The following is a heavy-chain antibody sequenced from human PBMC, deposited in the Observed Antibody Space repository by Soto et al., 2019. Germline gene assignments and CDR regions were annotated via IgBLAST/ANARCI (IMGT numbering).Heavy chain of an antibody. CDR3: ARGDKGGFDL. V-gene: IGHV3-74*01. CDR1: GFTFNYYW. J-gene: IGHJ3*01. Sequence: EVQLVESEGGLVQRGGSLRLSCAASGFTFNYYWMHWVRQAPGQGLVWVSHIHSDGSSTTYADSVKGRFTIARDNAKNTLYLQMNSMRAEDTDLYYCARGDKGGFDLWGQGTMVTVSS. CDR2: IHSDGSST. D-gene: IGHD2-21*02.